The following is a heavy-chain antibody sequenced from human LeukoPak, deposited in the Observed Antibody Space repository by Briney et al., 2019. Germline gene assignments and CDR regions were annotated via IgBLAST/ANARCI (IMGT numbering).Heavy chain of an antibody. J-gene: IGHJ4*02. V-gene: IGHV3-30*02. Sequence: PGGSLRLSCAASGFTFNTYGMHWFRQAPGKGLEWVAFIRYDGSNKDYADSVKGRFTISRDNSRNTLYLQVNSLRAEDTAVYYCAKDLNQWGWRLPPDYWGQGTLVTVSS. CDR2: IRYDGSNK. D-gene: IGHD1-26*01. CDR1: GFTFNTYG. CDR3: AKDLNQWGWRLPPDY.